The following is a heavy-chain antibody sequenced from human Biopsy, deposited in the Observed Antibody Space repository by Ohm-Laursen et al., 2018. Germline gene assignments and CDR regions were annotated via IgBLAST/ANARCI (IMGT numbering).Heavy chain of an antibody. CDR3: AHVVITYGGIIALDAFDV. CDR1: GFSLSSHGEG. D-gene: IGHD3-16*02. Sequence: PTQTLTLTCTFSGFSLSSHGEGVGWIRQPPGEALEWLAIVYWDNHKQYSPSLWSRLNIWKDASKNRVVLTLTDMDPVDTATHYCAHVVITYGGIIALDAFDVWGQGSMVIVSS. V-gene: IGHV2-5*02. J-gene: IGHJ3*01. CDR2: VYWDNHK.